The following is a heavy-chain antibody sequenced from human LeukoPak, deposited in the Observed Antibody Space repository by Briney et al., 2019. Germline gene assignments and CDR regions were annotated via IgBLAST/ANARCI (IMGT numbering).Heavy chain of an antibody. V-gene: IGHV3-23*01. CDR1: GFTSSSYT. CDR2: ISGSGGST. Sequence: GRSLRLSCAASGFTSSSYTMTWVRQAPGKGLEWVSAISGSGGSTYNADSVNGRFTISRDNSKNTLYLQMNSLRAEDTAVYYCANPSGYCSGGSCLPWGQGTLVTVCS. D-gene: IGHD2-15*01. J-gene: IGHJ5*02. CDR3: ANPSGYCSGGSCLP.